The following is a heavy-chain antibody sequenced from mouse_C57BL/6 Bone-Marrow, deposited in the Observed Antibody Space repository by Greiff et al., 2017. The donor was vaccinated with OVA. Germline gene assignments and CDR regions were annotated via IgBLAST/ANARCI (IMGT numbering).Heavy chain of an antibody. Sequence: QVQLKQSGAELVRPGASVKLSCKASGYTFTSYWMHWVKQRPGQGLEWIGNINPSNGGTNYNEKFKSKATLTVDKSSSTAYMQLSSLTSEDSAVYYCARRWLLFAGFAYWGQGTLVTVSA. D-gene: IGHD2-3*01. V-gene: IGHV1-53*01. J-gene: IGHJ3*01. CDR3: ARRWLLFAGFAY. CDR2: INPSNGGT. CDR1: GYTFTSYW.